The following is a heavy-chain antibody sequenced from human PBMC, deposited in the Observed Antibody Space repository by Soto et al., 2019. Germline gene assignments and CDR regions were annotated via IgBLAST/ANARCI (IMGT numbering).Heavy chain of an antibody. J-gene: IGHJ4*02. CDR2: IFYTGTT. D-gene: IGHD3-16*01. CDR1: GGSISGYY. Sequence: PSETLSLTCSVSGGSISGYYCSWIRQPPGKGLEYIGYIFYTGTTNYNSSLWSRVAMSVDTSKNQISLVLTSVTAADTAIYYCARSGHTFDGVVWGQGMPVTVSS. CDR3: ARSGHTFDGVV. V-gene: IGHV4-59*01.